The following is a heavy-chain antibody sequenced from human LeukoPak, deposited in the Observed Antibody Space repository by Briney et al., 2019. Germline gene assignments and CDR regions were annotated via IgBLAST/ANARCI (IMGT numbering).Heavy chain of an antibody. CDR3: AKISGWSGY. D-gene: IGHD6-19*01. CDR1: GFTFSMFA. V-gene: IGHV3-23*01. J-gene: IGHJ4*02. Sequence: PGRSLRLAWPASGFTFSMFAIGWVRQAAGGLLEWDAAISGSGGSTYYADSMTGRFTISRDNPKHTPYLQMDSLRAEDTAVYYCAKISGWSGYWGQGTLVTVSS. CDR2: ISGSGGST.